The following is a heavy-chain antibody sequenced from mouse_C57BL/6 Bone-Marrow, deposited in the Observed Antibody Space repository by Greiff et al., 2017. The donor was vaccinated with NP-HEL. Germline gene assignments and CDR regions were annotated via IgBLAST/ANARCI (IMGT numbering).Heavy chain of an antibody. CDR2: INPSSGYT. CDR3: ARTGDGYYRFAY. Sequence: VQLKESGAELARPGASVKMSCKASGYTFTSYTMHWVKQRPGQGLEWIGYINPSSGYTKYNQKFKDKATLTADKSSSTAYMQLSSLTSEDSAVYYCARTGDGYYRFAYWGQGTLVTVSA. J-gene: IGHJ3*01. CDR1: GYTFTSYT. V-gene: IGHV1-4*01. D-gene: IGHD2-3*01.